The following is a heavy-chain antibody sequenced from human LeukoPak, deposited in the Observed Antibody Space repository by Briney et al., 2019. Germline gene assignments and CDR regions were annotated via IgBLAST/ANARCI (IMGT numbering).Heavy chain of an antibody. CDR2: ISAYNGNT. CDR3: ARSDISIVRGAMV. Sequence: ASVKVSCKASGYTFTSYGISWVRQAPGQGLEWMGWISAYNGNTNYAQKLQGRVTMTTDTSTSTAYMELRSPRSDHTAVYYCARSDISIVRGAMVWGQGTLVIVSS. V-gene: IGHV1-18*01. J-gene: IGHJ4*02. CDR1: GYTFTSYG. D-gene: IGHD3-10*01.